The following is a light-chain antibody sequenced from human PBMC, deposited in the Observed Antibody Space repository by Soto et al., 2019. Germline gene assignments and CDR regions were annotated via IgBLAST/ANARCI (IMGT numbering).Light chain of an antibody. Sequence: QAVVTQPPSVSGAPGQRVTISCTGSSSNIGAGYDVHWYQQFPGTAPRLLIHGNSNRPTGVFDRFSGSKSGTSASLAITGLQAEDEADYYCQSYDGSLSGSVFGGGTKVTVL. CDR1: SSNIGAGYD. CDR2: GNS. V-gene: IGLV1-40*01. CDR3: QSYDGSLSGSV. J-gene: IGLJ3*02.